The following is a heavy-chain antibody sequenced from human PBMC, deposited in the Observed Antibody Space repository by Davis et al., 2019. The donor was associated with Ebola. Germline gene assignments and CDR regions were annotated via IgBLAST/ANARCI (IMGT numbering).Heavy chain of an antibody. CDR3: ANAPPYYDWTGTN. D-gene: IGHD3-3*01. V-gene: IGHV3-30*18. CDR1: GFTFSSYG. CDR2: MSYDGGYK. Sequence: PGGSLRLSCAASGFTFSSYGMHWVRQAPGKGLDWVAVMSYDGGYKYYADSVKGRFTISRDNSKNTLYLQMNSLRAEDTAVYYCANAPPYYDWTGTNWGQGTLVTVSS. J-gene: IGHJ4*02.